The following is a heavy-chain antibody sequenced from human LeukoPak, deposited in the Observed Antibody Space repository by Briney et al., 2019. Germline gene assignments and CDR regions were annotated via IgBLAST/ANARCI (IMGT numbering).Heavy chain of an antibody. D-gene: IGHD6-13*01. Sequence: SETLSLTCTVSGGSISSSSYYWGWIRQPPGKGLEWIGSIYYSGSTYYNPSLKSRVTISVDTSKNQFSLKLSSVTAADTAVYYCARSVGGEQQLNAFDIWGQGTMVTVSS. CDR2: IYYSGST. CDR1: GGSISSSSYY. J-gene: IGHJ3*02. CDR3: ARSVGGEQQLNAFDI. V-gene: IGHV4-39*07.